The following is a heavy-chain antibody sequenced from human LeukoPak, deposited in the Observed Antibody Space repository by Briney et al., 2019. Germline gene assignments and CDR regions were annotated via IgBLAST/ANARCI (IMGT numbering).Heavy chain of an antibody. D-gene: IGHD3-22*01. CDR3: ARLGTYYYDSSGYSRKNNWFDP. J-gene: IGHJ5*02. Sequence: SETLSLTCAVYGGSFSGYYWSWIRQPPGKGLEWIGEINHSGSTNYNPSLKSQVTISVDTSKNQFSLKLSSVTAADTAVYYCARLGTYYYDSSGYSRKNNWFDPWGQGTLVTVSS. V-gene: IGHV4-34*01. CDR1: GGSFSGYY. CDR2: INHSGST.